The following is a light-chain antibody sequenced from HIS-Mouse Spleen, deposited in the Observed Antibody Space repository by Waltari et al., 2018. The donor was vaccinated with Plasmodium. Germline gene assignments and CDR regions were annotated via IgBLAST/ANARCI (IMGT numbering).Light chain of an antibody. J-gene: IGLJ2*01. CDR3: SSYAGSNNLV. Sequence: QSALTQPPSASGSPGQSVTISCTGTSSDVGGYNYVSWYPQHPVKAPKLMIYEVSKRPSGVPVRFSGSKSGNTASLTVSGLQAEDEADYYCSSYAGSNNLVFGGGTKLTVL. CDR2: EVS. CDR1: SSDVGGYNY. V-gene: IGLV2-8*01.